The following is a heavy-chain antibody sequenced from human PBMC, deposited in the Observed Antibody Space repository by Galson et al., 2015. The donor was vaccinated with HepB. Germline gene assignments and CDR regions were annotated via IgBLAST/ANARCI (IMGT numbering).Heavy chain of an antibody. V-gene: IGHV3-21*01. CDR1: GFTFSSYN. CDR3: ARVRGSYRDY. CDR2: ISSSSSYI. D-gene: IGHD1-26*01. Sequence: SLRLSCAASGFTFSSYNMNWVRQAPGKGLEWVSSISSSSSYIYYADSVKGRFTISRDNAKNSLYLQMNSLRAEDTAVYYCARVRGSYRDYWGQGTLVTVSS. J-gene: IGHJ4*02.